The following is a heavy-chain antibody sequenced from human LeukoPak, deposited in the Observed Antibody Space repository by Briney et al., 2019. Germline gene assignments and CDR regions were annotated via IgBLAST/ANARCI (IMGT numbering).Heavy chain of an antibody. CDR2: IRYDGSNK. Sequence: PGGSLRLSCAASGFTFSSYGMHWVRQAPGKGLEWVAFIRYDGSNKYYADSVKGRFTISRDNSKNTLYLQMNSLRAEDTAVYYCAKARRGYYYGSGSYGGDYWGQGTLVTVSS. V-gene: IGHV3-30*02. CDR3: AKARRGYYYGSGSYGGDY. D-gene: IGHD3-10*01. CDR1: GFTFSSYG. J-gene: IGHJ4*02.